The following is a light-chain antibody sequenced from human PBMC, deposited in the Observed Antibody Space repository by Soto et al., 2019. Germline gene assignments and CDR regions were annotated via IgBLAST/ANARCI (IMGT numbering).Light chain of an antibody. V-gene: IGLV1-44*01. Sequence: QSVLTQPPSASGTPGQRVTISCSGGTSKIGSNTINWYQHLPGMAPKLLIYSNNQRPSGVPDRFSGFKSGTSASLAISRLQPEDEADFYCRAWDDTLNGWVFGAGTKVTVL. J-gene: IGLJ3*02. CDR2: SNN. CDR1: TSKIGSNT. CDR3: RAWDDTLNGWV.